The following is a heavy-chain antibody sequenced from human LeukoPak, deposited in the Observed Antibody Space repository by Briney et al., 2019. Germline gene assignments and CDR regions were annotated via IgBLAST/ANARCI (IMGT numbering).Heavy chain of an antibody. CDR1: GGSISSYY. CDR3: ARDHSSGWYGHFDY. J-gene: IGHJ4*02. Sequence: SETLSLTCTASGGSISSYYWSWIRQPPGKGLEWIGYIYYSGSTNYNPSLKSRVTISVDTSKNQFSLKLSSVTAADTAVYYCARDHSSGWYGHFDYWGQGTLVTVSS. D-gene: IGHD6-19*01. CDR2: IYYSGST. V-gene: IGHV4-59*12.